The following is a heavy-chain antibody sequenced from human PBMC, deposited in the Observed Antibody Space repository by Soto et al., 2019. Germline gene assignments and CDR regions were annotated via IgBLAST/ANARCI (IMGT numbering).Heavy chain of an antibody. CDR3: ARGGVVILDY. V-gene: IGHV3-30-3*01. CDR2: ISYDGSNK. Sequence: PGGSLRLSCAASGFTFSSYAMHWVRQAPGKGLEWVAVISYDGSNKYYADSVKGRFTISRDNSKNTLYLQMNSLRAEDTAVYYCARGGVVILDYWGQGTLVTVSS. CDR1: GFTFSSYA. J-gene: IGHJ4*02. D-gene: IGHD3-3*01.